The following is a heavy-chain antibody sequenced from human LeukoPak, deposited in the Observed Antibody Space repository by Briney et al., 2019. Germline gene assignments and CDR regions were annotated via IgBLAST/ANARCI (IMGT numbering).Heavy chain of an antibody. Sequence: PSETLSLTSAVYAGSFSGYYWTWIRQAPGEGLEWIGEINPSGRISYTPSLKSRLRISVDASKNQFSLNLRSVTAADTAVYYCARGRHEVSMIVVVMTAVSYYLDVWGKGTTVTVS. CDR3: ARGRHEVSMIVVVMTAVSYYLDV. D-gene: IGHD3-22*01. V-gene: IGHV4-34*01. CDR1: AGSFSGYY. CDR2: INPSGRI. J-gene: IGHJ6*03.